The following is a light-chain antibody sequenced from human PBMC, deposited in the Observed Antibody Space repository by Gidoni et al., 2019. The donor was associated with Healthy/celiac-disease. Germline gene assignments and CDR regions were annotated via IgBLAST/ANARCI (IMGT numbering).Light chain of an antibody. V-gene: IGKV1-33*01. Sequence: DIQMTQSPSSLSASVGDRVTITCQAIQDSSNYLNWYQQKPGKAPKLLIDDASKLETGVPSRFSRSGSRKDFTFTISSQQPEFIATYYCQQYGNPPLTFGGXTKVEIK. CDR1: QDSSNY. CDR2: DAS. J-gene: IGKJ4*01. CDR3: QQYGNPPLT.